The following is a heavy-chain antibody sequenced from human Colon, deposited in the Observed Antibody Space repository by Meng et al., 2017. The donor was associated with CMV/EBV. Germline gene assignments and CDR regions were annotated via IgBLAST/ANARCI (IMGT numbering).Heavy chain of an antibody. CDR3: ARGGGFLHGSMVHFDS. Sequence: SCAVSGGSLSGYQWNWIRQSPGNGLEWIGEINHRGSINYKPSLGSRVTISVDRSKNQFSLRLSSVTAADTAVYYCARGGGFLHGSMVHFDSWGQGTLVTVSS. D-gene: IGHD3-16*01. J-gene: IGHJ4*02. V-gene: IGHV4-34*01. CDR1: GGSLSGYQ. CDR2: INHRGSI.